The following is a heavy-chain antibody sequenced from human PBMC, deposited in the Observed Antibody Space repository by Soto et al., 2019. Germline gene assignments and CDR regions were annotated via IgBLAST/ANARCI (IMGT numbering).Heavy chain of an antibody. V-gene: IGHV3-53*01. Sequence: DVQLVESGGGLVQPRGSLRLSCAISGFSVSSNYLSWVRQAPGKGLEWVSVHYSGGSTYYADSVQGRFTISRDKSNNTLYLQMRRVRAEDTAVYSCARHRHPRGTVGATSPLDPWGQGTQVTVSS. CDR2: HYSGGST. CDR3: ARHRHPRGTVGATSPLDP. J-gene: IGHJ5*02. CDR1: GFSVSSNY. D-gene: IGHD1-26*01.